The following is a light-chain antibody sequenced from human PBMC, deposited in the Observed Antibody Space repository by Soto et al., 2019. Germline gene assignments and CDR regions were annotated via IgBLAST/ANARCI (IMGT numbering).Light chain of an antibody. CDR2: SNS. V-gene: IGLV1-40*01. Sequence: QSVLTQPPSVSGAPGQRVTISCTGSSSNIGAGYDVHWYQQLPGTAPKLLIYSNSNRPSGVPDRFSSSKSGTSASLAITGLQAQDEADYYCQSYDSSLSGHVVFGGGTKLTVL. J-gene: IGLJ2*01. CDR3: QSYDSSLSGHVV. CDR1: SSNIGAGYD.